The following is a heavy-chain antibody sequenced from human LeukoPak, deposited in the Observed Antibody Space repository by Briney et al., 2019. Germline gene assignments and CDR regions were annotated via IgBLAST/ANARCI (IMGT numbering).Heavy chain of an antibody. CDR1: GGSISSGGYS. Sequence: SETLSLTCAVSGGSISSGGYSWSWIRQPPGKGLELIGYIYHSGSTYYNPSLKSRVTISGDRSKNQFSLKLSSVTAADTAVYYCARGLTYYDSSDYYHNLGSTNWFDPWCQGTLVTVSS. V-gene: IGHV4-30-2*01. J-gene: IGHJ5*02. CDR3: ARGLTYYDSSDYYHNLGSTNWFDP. D-gene: IGHD3-22*01. CDR2: IYHSGST.